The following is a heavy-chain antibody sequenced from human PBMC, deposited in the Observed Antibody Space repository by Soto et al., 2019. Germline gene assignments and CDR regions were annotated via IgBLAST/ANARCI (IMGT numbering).Heavy chain of an antibody. CDR2: TSHDGVT. CDR1: SGSIDNVYW. J-gene: IGHJ5*02. V-gene: IGHV4-4*02. Sequence: PSETLSLTCAVSSGSIDNVYWWSWVRQSPGKGLEWIGETSHDGVTNYNPSLEGRVTISVDTSKNQFSLKLTSVTAADTAVYYCARGVFPWGQGTLVTVSS. CDR3: ARGVFP.